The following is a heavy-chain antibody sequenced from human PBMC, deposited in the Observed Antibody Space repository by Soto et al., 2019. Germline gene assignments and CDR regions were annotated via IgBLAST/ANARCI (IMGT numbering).Heavy chain of an antibody. V-gene: IGHV1-69*01. J-gene: IGHJ6*02. Sequence: QVQLVQSGAEVKKPGSSVRVSCKASGGTFSDHAINWVRQAPGQGLEWIGGFIPILGSAKYAQKFQGRVTITADESASTAYMEVSSLRFEDMAVYYCARDYTSLRGFLMDVWGQGTTVTVSS. CDR2: FIPILGSA. CDR1: GGTFSDHA. D-gene: IGHD3-10*01. CDR3: ARDYTSLRGFLMDV.